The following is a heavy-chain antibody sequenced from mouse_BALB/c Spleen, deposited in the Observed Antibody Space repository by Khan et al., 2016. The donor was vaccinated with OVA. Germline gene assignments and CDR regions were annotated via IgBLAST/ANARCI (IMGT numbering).Heavy chain of an antibody. CDR2: IWSDGST. CDR3: ARTKKMALYAKDY. Sequence: QVQLKESGPGLVAPSQSLSITCTIPGFSLTSYGVHWVRQPLGKGLEWLVVIWSDGSTTYNSALKSRLSISKDNSNSQVFFKMNSLQTDDTAMYYCARTKKMALYAKDYWGQGTSVTVSS. D-gene: IGHD2-3*01. CDR1: GFSLTSYG. V-gene: IGHV2-6-1*01. J-gene: IGHJ4*01.